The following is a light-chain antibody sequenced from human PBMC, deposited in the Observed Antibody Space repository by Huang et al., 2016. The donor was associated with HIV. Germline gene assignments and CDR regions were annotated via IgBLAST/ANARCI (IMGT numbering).Light chain of an antibody. V-gene: IGKV4-1*01. J-gene: IGKJ2*01. CDR3: QQYYSTPYT. CDR1: QSILYSPGHKNY. CDR2: WSS. Sequence: DIVMTQSQDSLAVSLVERATINCKSSQSILYSPGHKNYLAWYQQKPGQPPKLLIYWSSTRESGVPDRFSGSGSGTDFTLTISGLQAEDVAVYYCQQYYSTPYTFGQGTKLEIK.